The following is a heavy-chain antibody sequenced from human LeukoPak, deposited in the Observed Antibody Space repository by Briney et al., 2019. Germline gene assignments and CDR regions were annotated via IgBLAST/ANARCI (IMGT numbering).Heavy chain of an antibody. J-gene: IGHJ4*02. CDR3: AKAGDPVTVTKLDY. D-gene: IGHD4-17*01. CDR2: ISGSGGTT. V-gene: IGHV3-23*01. Sequence: GGSLRPSCAGSGFTFSSYVMSRVRQAPGKGLEWVSGISGSGGTTYYADSVKGRITISRDNSKNTLYLEMSSLRAEDTAVYYCAKAGDPVTVTKLDYWGQGTLVTVSS. CDR1: GFTFSSYV.